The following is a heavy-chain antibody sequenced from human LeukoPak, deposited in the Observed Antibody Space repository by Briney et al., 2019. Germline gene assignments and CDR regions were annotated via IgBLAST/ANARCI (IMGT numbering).Heavy chain of an antibody. CDR3: ARERTLLYYFDY. CDR2: IYYSGST. CDR1: GGSISSGDYY. Sequence: SETLSLTCTVSGGSISSGDYYWSWIRQPPGKGLEWIGYIYYSGSTYYNPSLKSRVTISVDTSKNQFSLKLSSVTAADTAVYYCARERTLLYYFDYWGQGTLATVSS. V-gene: IGHV4-30-4*01. D-gene: IGHD3/OR15-3a*01. J-gene: IGHJ4*02.